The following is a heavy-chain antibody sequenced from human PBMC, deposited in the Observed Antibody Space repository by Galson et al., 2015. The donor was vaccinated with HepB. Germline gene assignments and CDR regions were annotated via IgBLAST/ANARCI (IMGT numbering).Heavy chain of an antibody. V-gene: IGHV3-30*04. CDR1: GFTFRTYT. Sequence: ASGFTFRTYTFHWFRQAPGKGLEWVALISSDGSKNNYADSARGRFTISRDNSWNTVYLQMSSLRPEDTAVYYCARAENCGGGECWLVDSWGLGTLVTVSS. CDR2: ISSDGSKN. D-gene: IGHD2-21*01. CDR3: ARAENCGGGECWLVDS. J-gene: IGHJ5*01.